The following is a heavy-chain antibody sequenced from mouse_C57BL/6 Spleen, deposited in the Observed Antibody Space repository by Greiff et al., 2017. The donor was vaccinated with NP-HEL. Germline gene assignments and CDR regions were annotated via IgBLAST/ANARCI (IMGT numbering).Heavy chain of an antibody. CDR1: GYTFTDYN. V-gene: IGHV1-18*01. CDR3: ARSFGESSSYGEAY. D-gene: IGHD1-1*01. Sequence: EVQLQQSGPELVKPGASVKIPCKASGYTFTDYNMDWVKQSHGKSLEWIGDINPNNGGTIYNQKFKGKATLTVDKSSSTAYMELRSLTSEDTAVYYCARSFGESSSYGEAYWGQGTLVTVSA. J-gene: IGHJ3*01. CDR2: INPNNGGT.